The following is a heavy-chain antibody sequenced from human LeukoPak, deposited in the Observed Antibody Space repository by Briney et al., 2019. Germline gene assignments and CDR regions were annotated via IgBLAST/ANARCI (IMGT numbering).Heavy chain of an antibody. CDR1: GFTFSNYG. D-gene: IGHD3-22*01. Sequence: PGRSLRLSCAASGFTFSNYGMFWVRQAPGKGLEWVAVIWYDGSKKYYVDSVKGRFTISREDSENTLYLQMNSLRAEDTAVYYCARDRSYYDSSVYHRVDYWGQGTLVTVSS. V-gene: IGHV3-33*01. CDR2: IWYDGSKK. J-gene: IGHJ4*02. CDR3: ARDRSYYDSSVYHRVDY.